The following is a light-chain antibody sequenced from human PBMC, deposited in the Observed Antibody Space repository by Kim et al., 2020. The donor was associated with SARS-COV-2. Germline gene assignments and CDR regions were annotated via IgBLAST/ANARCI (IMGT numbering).Light chain of an antibody. CDR2: KNN. J-gene: IGLJ3*02. CDR1: SSNLGTTS. Sequence: GQGVTISCYGSSSNLGTTSVHWYQQFPGTAPEVLIYKNNQRPSGVPDRFSGSKSGTSASLAISGLQSEDEGDYYCAGWDDSLNAEVFGGGTQLTFL. CDR3: AGWDDSLNAEV. V-gene: IGLV1-44*01.